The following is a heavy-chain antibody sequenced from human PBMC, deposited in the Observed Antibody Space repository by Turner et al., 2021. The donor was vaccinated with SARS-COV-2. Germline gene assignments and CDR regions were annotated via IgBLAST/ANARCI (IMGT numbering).Heavy chain of an antibody. CDR3: ATEGYCSSTSCYRGQYYYYGMDV. Sequence: QVQLVQSGAEVKMPGASVKVSCQASGYTFTSYVISWVRQAPGQGLEWMGWISVYNGNTNYAKKLQGRVTMTTDTSTSTAYMELRSLRSDDTAVYYCATEGYCSSTSCYRGQYYYYGMDVWGQGTTVTVSS. J-gene: IGHJ6*02. CDR1: GYTFTSYV. V-gene: IGHV1-18*04. CDR2: ISVYNGNT. D-gene: IGHD2-2*02.